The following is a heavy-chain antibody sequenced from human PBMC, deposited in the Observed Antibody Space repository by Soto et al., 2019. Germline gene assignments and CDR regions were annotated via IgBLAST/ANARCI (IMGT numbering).Heavy chain of an antibody. Sequence: PSETLSLTCTVSGGSISNSNYYWGWIRQPPGQGLEWIGSIFYSGSTYYNPSLTSRLTISVDTSKNQLSLKLSSVTAADTAVYYCARGGLQWLAPFSYWGQGSQVTVSS. D-gene: IGHD6-19*01. CDR3: ARGGLQWLAPFSY. CDR2: IFYSGST. V-gene: IGHV4-39*07. J-gene: IGHJ4*02. CDR1: GGSISNSNYY.